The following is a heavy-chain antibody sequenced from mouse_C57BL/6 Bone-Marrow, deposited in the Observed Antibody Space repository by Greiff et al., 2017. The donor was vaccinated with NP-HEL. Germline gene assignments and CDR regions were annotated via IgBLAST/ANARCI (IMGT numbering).Heavy chain of an antibody. V-gene: IGHV1-80*01. CDR2: IYPGDGDT. J-gene: IGHJ3*01. CDR3: ARGAY. CDR1: GYEFSNYW. Sequence: VQLQQSGAELVKPGASVKISCKASGYEFSNYWMHWVKQRPGKGLEWIGQIYPGDGDTTYNGNFKDKATLTADKSSSTAYMQRSRLTSEYSAVYFCARGAYWGQGTLVTVSA.